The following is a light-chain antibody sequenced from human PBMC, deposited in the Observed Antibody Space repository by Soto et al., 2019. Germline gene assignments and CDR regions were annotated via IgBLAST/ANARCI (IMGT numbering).Light chain of an antibody. CDR1: QSVSSY. Sequence: EIVLTQSPATLSLSPGERATLSCRASQSVSSYLAWYQQKPGQASRLLIYDAFNRANGIPARFSGSGSGTAFTPTISSLKPEDFAVYYCQQRSNWPPYTFGQGTKLEIK. V-gene: IGKV3-11*01. J-gene: IGKJ2*01. CDR2: DAF. CDR3: QQRSNWPPYT.